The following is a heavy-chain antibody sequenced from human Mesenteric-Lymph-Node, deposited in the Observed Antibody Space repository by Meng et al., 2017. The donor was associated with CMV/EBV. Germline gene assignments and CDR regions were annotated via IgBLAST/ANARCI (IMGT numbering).Heavy chain of an antibody. D-gene: IGHD3-3*01. CDR3: ARGLTIFGVVITRGWFDP. Sequence: TFSSYAMSWVRQAPGKGLEWVSAISGGGVSTYYADSVKGRFTISRDNAKNSLYLQMNSLRAEDTAVYYCARGLTIFGVVITRGWFDPWGQGTLVTVSS. V-gene: IGHV3-23*01. CDR2: ISGGGVST. J-gene: IGHJ5*02. CDR1: TFSSYA.